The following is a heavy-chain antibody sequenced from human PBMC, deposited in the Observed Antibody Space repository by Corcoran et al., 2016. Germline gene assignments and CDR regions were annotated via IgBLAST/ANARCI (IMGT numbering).Heavy chain of an antibody. CDR1: GYSFTSYW. D-gene: IGHD2-2*01. CDR3: GRAGYCSSTSCQRYYYYGMDV. V-gene: IGHV5-51*01. CDR2: ISPGDSDT. Sequence: EVQLVQSGAEVKKPGESLKISCKGSGYSFTSYWIGWVRQMPGKGLEWMGIISPGDSDTRYSPSFQGQVTISADKSISTAYLQWSSLKASDTAMYYCGRAGYCSSTSCQRYYYYGMDVWGQGTTVTVSS. J-gene: IGHJ6*02.